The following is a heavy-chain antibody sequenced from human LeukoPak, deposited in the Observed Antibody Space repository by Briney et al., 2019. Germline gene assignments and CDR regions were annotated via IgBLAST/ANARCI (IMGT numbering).Heavy chain of an antibody. V-gene: IGHV3-9*01. J-gene: IGHJ6*02. CDR3: AKEEIGSSWYAYYYYGMDV. D-gene: IGHD6-13*01. Sequence: GGSLRLSCAASGSTFDDYAMHWVRQAPGKGLEWVSGISWNSGSIGYADSVKGRFTISRDNAKNSLYLQMNSLRAEDTALYYCAKEEIGSSWYAYYYYGMDVWGQGTTVTVSS. CDR1: GSTFDDYA. CDR2: ISWNSGSI.